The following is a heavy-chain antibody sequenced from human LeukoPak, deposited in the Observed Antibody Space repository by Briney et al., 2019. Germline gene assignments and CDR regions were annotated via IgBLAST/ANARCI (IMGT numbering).Heavy chain of an antibody. D-gene: IGHD6-19*01. CDR1: GYTFTSYA. CDR2: TNAGNGNT. CDR3: ARAHRQWLVLDY. V-gene: IGHV1-3*01. Sequence: ASVKVSCKASGYTFTSYAMHWVRQAPGQRLEWMGWTNAGNGNTKYSQKFQGRVTITRDTSASTAYMEMSSLRSEDTAVYYCARAHRQWLVLDYWGQGTLVTVSS. J-gene: IGHJ4*02.